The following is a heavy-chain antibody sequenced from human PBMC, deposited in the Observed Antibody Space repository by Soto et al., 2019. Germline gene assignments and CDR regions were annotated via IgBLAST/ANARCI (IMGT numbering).Heavy chain of an antibody. CDR3: AKRSYYSFAS. V-gene: IGHV3-23*01. CDR1: EFTFSTYS. Sequence: EVQLLESGGGLVQPGGSPKPPCPALEFTFSTYSRSGVRPTQGKGLEWVSPIVGNGDNTYYADSVKGRFTISRDNSKNTLYLQMNSLRAEDTAIYYCAKRSYYSFASWGQGTLVTVSS. J-gene: IGHJ4*02. D-gene: IGHD2-21*01. CDR2: IVGNGDNT.